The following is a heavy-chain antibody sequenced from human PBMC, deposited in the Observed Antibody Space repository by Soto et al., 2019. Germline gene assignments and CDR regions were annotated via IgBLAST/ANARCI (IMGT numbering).Heavy chain of an antibody. J-gene: IGHJ5*02. CDR3: ARMYSSGSGWFHP. V-gene: IGHV4-31*03. CDR1: GGSFSSGAFY. Sequence: SETLSLTCNVSGGSFSSGAFYWSWIRHHPGKGLEWIGSFYSSGSIIYNPSLRSRVSISGDTSSNQFSMSLTSVTAADTARYYCARMYSSGSGWFHPWGQGTLVTVSS. CDR2: FYSSGSI. D-gene: IGHD6-19*01.